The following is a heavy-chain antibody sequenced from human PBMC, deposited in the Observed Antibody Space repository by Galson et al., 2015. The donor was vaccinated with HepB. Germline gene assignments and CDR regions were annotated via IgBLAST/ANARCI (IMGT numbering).Heavy chain of an antibody. J-gene: IGHJ4*02. CDR2: ISWNSGSI. CDR1: GFTFDDYA. D-gene: IGHD3-16*01. CDR3: AKDILLITFGGVTD. Sequence: SLRLSCAASGFTFDDYAMHWVRQAPGKGLEWVSGISWNSGSIGYADSVKGRFTISRDNAKNSLYLQMNSLRAEDTALYYCAKDILLITFGGVTDWGQGTLVTVSS. V-gene: IGHV3-9*01.